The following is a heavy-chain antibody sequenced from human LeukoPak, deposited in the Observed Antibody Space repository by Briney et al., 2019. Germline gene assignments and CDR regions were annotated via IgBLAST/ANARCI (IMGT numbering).Heavy chain of an antibody. D-gene: IGHD3-9*01. CDR3: ARGGYDILTGFDY. Sequence: SETLSLTCTVSGYSISSGYYWGWIRPPPGKGLEWIGSIYHSGSTYYNPSLKSRVTISVDTSKNQFSLKLSSVTAADTAVYYCARGGYDILTGFDYWGQGTLVTVSS. CDR1: GYSISSGYY. J-gene: IGHJ4*02. V-gene: IGHV4-38-2*02. CDR2: IYHSGST.